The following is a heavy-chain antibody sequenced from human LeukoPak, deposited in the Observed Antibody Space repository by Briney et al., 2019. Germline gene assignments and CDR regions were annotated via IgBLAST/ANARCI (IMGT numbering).Heavy chain of an antibody. CDR3: AGMRITTPTVRTLDY. CDR2: IYYTGST. J-gene: IGHJ4*02. V-gene: IGHV4-39*07. Sequence: PSETLSLTCTVSGGSISSTNYYWGWIRQPPGKGLEWIGSIYYTGSTNYNPSLKSRVTISVDTSKNQFSLKLSSVTAADTAVYYCAGMRITTPTVRTLDYWGQGTLVTVSS. CDR1: GGSISSTNYY. D-gene: IGHD1-14*01.